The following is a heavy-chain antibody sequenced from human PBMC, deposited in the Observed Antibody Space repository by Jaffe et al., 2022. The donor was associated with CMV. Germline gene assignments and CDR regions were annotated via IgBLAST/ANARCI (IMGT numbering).Heavy chain of an antibody. CDR1: GFTFSSYE. CDR3: ARAGDSSGYSPDDAFDI. J-gene: IGHJ3*02. D-gene: IGHD3-22*01. Sequence: EVQLVESGGGLVQPGGSLRLSCAASGFTFSSYEMNWVRQAPGKGLEWVSYISSSGSTIYYADSVKGRFTISRDNAKNSLYLQMNSLRAEDTAVYYCARAGDSSGYSPDDAFDIWGQGTMVTVSS. V-gene: IGHV3-48*03. CDR2: ISSSGSTI.